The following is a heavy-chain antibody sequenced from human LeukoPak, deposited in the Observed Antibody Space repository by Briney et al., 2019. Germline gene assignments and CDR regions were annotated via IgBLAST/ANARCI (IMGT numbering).Heavy chain of an antibody. V-gene: IGHV4-30-4*01. J-gene: IGHJ4*02. Sequence: SETLSLTCTVSGGSISSGDYYWSWIRQPPGKGLEWIGYIYYSGGTYYNPSLKSRVTISVDTSKNQFSLKLSSVTAADTAVYYCARGYDYAPIDYWGQGTLVTVSS. D-gene: IGHD3-16*01. CDR2: IYYSGGT. CDR1: GGSISSGDYY. CDR3: ARGYDYAPIDY.